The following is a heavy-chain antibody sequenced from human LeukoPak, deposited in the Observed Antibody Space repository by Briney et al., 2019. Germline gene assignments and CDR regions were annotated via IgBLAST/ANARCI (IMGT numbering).Heavy chain of an antibody. CDR2: ISAYNGNT. J-gene: IGHJ4*02. CDR1: GGTFSSYA. D-gene: IGHD2-2*01. Sequence: GASVKVSCKASGGTFSSYAISWVRQAPGQGLEWMGWISAYNGNTNYAQKLQGRVTMTTDTSTSTAYMELRSLRSDDTAVYYCARGSPVVPSGYWGQGTLVTVSS. V-gene: IGHV1-18*01. CDR3: ARGSPVVPSGY.